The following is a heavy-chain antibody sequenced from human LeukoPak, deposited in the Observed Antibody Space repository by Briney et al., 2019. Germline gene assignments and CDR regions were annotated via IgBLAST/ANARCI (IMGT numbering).Heavy chain of an antibody. CDR1: GYSFSTYW. J-gene: IGHJ5*02. V-gene: IGHV5-51*01. CDR3: ARRDRSGQYWFDP. CDR2: IYPGDSDT. Sequence: GESLKISCKCCGYSFSTYWIGWVRQMPGKGLEWMGIIYPGDSDTRYSPSFQGQVTISVDKSTSTAYLQWSSLKASDTAMYYCARRDRSGQYWFDPWAQGTLVTVSS.